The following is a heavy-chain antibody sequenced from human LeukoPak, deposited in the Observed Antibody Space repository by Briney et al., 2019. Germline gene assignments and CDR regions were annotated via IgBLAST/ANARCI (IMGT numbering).Heavy chain of an antibody. CDR2: IYYSGST. CDR1: GGSISSYY. D-gene: IGHD3-22*01. Sequence: PSETLSLTCTVSGGSISSYYWNWIRQPPGKGLEWIGYIYYSGSTNYNPSLKSRVTISVDTSKNQLSLKLSSVTAADTAVYYCAREGAVYDSSGYNIGDYFDYWGQGTLVTVSS. V-gene: IGHV4-59*01. CDR3: AREGAVYDSSGYNIGDYFDY. J-gene: IGHJ4*02.